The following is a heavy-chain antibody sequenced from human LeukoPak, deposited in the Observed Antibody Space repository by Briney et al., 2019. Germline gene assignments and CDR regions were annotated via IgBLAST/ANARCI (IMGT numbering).Heavy chain of an antibody. Sequence: SVTVSCKASGGTFSSYAMSWVRQAPGQGRERMGGIIPIFGIGNYAQKLQGRGKITADKSTSTAYMELSSLRSEDTAVYYCARALYYYDSSGYYYGAFDIWGQGTMVTVSS. D-gene: IGHD3-22*01. J-gene: IGHJ3*02. CDR2: IIPIFGIG. CDR1: GGTFSSYA. CDR3: ARALYYYDSSGYYYGAFDI. V-gene: IGHV1-69*17.